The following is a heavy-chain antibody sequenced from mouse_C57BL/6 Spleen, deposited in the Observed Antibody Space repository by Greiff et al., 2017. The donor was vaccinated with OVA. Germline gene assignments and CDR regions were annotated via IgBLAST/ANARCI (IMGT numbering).Heavy chain of an antibody. CDR3: GKGAGYYGYFDV. CDR2: INPNNGGT. CDR1: GYTFTDYN. D-gene: IGHD2-2*01. Sequence: EVQLQQSGPELVKPGASVKMSCKASGYTFTDYNMHWVKQSHGKSLEWIGYINPNNGGTSYNQKFKGKATLTVNKSSSTAYMELRSLTSEDSAFYYCGKGAGYYGYFDVWGTGTTVTVSS. V-gene: IGHV1-22*01. J-gene: IGHJ1*03.